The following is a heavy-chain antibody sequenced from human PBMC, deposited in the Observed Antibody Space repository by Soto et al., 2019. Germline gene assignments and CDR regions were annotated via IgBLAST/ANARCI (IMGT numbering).Heavy chain of an antibody. Sequence: SETLSLTCTVSGGSISSSSYYWGWIRQSPGKGLEWIGSFYYSGSTYYSPSLKSRVTISGDTSKKQISLRLSSVTAADTAVYYCARISVASRYMDVWGKGSTVTVSS. CDR3: ARISVASRYMDV. V-gene: IGHV4-39*01. D-gene: IGHD5-12*01. CDR2: FYYSGST. CDR1: GGSISSSSYY. J-gene: IGHJ6*03.